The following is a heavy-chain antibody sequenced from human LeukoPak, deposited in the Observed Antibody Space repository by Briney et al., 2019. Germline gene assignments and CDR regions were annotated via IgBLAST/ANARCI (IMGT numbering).Heavy chain of an antibody. J-gene: IGHJ4*02. V-gene: IGHV3-30*02. Sequence: GGSLRLSCAASGFTFSSYGMHWVRQAPGKGLEWVAFIRYDGSNKYYADSVKGRFTISRDNSKNTLQLQMDSLRAEDTAVYYCARDRLDITVAGTVDYWGQGTLVTVSS. CDR1: GFTFSSYG. CDR2: IRYDGSNK. CDR3: ARDRLDITVAGTVDY. D-gene: IGHD6-19*01.